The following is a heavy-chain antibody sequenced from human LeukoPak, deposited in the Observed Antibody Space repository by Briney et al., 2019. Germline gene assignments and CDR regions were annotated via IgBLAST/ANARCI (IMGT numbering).Heavy chain of an antibody. CDR2: ISYDGNKK. CDR3: ARVLTGSWDWFDP. Sequence: PGGSLRLSCVVSGFTISTYALHWIRQAPGKGLEWVGVISYDGNKKDYADSVKGRFTISRDNSKNTLYLQMNSLKIEDTAVYYCARVLTGSWDWFDPWGQGTLVTVSS. D-gene: IGHD2-8*02. J-gene: IGHJ5*02. V-gene: IGHV3-30-3*01. CDR1: GFTISTYA.